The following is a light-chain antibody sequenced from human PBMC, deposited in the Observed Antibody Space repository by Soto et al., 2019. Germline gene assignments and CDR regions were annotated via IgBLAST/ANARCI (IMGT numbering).Light chain of an antibody. CDR3: QQYNNWPRAT. V-gene: IGKV3-15*01. CDR1: QSINSN. Sequence: TVMTQPPATMSVSPREGPTLSCRSSQSINSNLAWYQQKPGQAPRLFIFRASSRATGLPARFSASGSGTDFNLTISSLQSEDFAVYYCQQYNNWPRATFGGGTKVDI. J-gene: IGKJ4*01. CDR2: RAS.